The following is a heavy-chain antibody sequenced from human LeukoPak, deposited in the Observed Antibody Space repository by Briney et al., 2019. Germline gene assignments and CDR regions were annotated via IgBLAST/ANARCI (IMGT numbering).Heavy chain of an antibody. D-gene: IGHD1-14*01. V-gene: IGHV3-30*18. CDR3: VKDVHPPPREITPGD. CDR1: GFMFSGYG. Sequence: PGGFLRLSCAASGFMFSGYGIHWVRQAPGKGLEWLAVVSHVGIHQYYAQSVRGRFTISRDNFRNSVFLEMDSLGVEDTAVYYCVKDVHPPPREITPGDWGQGTLVVVDS. CDR2: VSHVGIHQ. J-gene: IGHJ4*02.